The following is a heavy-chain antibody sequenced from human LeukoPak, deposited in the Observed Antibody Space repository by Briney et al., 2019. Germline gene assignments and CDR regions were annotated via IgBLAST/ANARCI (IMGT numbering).Heavy chain of an antibody. D-gene: IGHD1-7*01. V-gene: IGHV1-2*06. CDR2: INPNSGGT. CDR3: ARRGTGTTSPFDY. J-gene: IGHJ4*02. CDR1: GYTFTGYY. Sequence: ASVKVSCKASGYTFTGYYMHWVQQAPGQGLEWMGRINPNSGGTNYAQKFQGRVTMTRDTSISTAYMELSRLRSDDTAVYYCARRGTGTTSPFDYWGQGTLVTVSS.